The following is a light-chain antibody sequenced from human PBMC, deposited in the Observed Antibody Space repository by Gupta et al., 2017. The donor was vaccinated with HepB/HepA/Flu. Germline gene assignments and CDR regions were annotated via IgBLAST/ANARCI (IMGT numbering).Light chain of an antibody. Sequence: EIVMTQSPVTLSVSPGERATLSCRASQIISSNLAWYQQKPGQAPRLLIYGASTRATGIPARFSGSGSGTEFTLTISSLQSEDFAVYYCQQYNNWPLTSGGGTKVEIK. V-gene: IGKV3-15*01. J-gene: IGKJ4*01. CDR3: QQYNNWPLT. CDR2: GAS. CDR1: QIISSN.